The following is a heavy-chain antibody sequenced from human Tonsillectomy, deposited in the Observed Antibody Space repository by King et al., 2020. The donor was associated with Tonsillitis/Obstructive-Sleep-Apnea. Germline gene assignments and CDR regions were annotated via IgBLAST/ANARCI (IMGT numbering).Heavy chain of an antibody. D-gene: IGHD2-15*01. J-gene: IGHJ2*01. CDR3: ARFYCSGGSCYSFWYFDL. CDR1: GFTFSDYY. CDR2: ISSSSSYT. Sequence: VQLVESGGGLVKPGGSLRLSCAASGFTFSDYYMSWIRQAPGKGLEWVSYISSSSSYTNYADSVKGRFTISRDNAKNSLYLQMNSLRAEDTAVYYCARFYCSGGSCYSFWYFDLWGRGTLVTVSS. V-gene: IGHV3-11*05.